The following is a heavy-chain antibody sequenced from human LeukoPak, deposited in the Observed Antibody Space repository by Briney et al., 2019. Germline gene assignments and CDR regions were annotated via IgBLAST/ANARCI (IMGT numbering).Heavy chain of an antibody. Sequence: GGSLRLSCAASGFTFSSYGVHWVRQAPGNGLEWLAYIRHDGSNKYYADCVKGRFTISRDNSKSTVYLQMNSLRAEDSALYYCAKDESHSSSYYYGFADYWGQGTLVTVSS. CDR1: GFTFSSYG. CDR2: IRHDGSNK. D-gene: IGHD6-13*01. J-gene: IGHJ4*02. V-gene: IGHV3-30*02. CDR3: AKDESHSSSYYYGFADY.